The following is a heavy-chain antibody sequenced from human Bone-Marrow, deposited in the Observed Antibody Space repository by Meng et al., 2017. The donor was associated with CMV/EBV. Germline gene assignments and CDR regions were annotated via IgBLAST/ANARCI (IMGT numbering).Heavy chain of an antibody. CDR1: GGSISSSSYY. Sequence: SETLSLTCTVSGGSISSSSYYWGWIRQPPGKGLEWIGSIYYSGSTYYNPSLKSRVTISVDTSKNQFSLKLSSVTAADTAVYYCARQGSYCSSTSCFDYWGQGPLVTVSS. CDR2: IYYSGST. J-gene: IGHJ4*02. D-gene: IGHD2-2*01. V-gene: IGHV4-39*01. CDR3: ARQGSYCSSTSCFDY.